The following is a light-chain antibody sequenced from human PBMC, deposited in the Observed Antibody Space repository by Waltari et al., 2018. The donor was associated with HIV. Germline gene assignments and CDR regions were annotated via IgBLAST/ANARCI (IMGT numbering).Light chain of an antibody. CDR2: EVS. CDR1: SSDVGSYNL. CDR3: SSYSANNNFDV. Sequence: QSALTQPASVSGSPGQSITISCTGTSSDVGSYNLVSWYQQHPGKAPKLMIYEVSKRPSGVSNRFSGSKSGNTASLTISGLQAEDEADYYCSSYSANNNFDVFGTGTKVTVL. V-gene: IGLV2-23*02. J-gene: IGLJ1*01.